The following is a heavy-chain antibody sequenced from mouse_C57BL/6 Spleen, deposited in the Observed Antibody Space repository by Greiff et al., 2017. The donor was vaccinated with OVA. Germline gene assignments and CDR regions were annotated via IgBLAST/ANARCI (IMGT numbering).Heavy chain of an antibody. Sequence: EVKVEESGEGLVKPGGSLKLSCAASGFTFSSYAMSWVRQTPEKRLEWVAYISSGGDYIYYADTVKGRFTISRDNARNTLYLQMSSLKSEDTAMYYCTRDDYDYNYAMDYWGQGTSVTVSS. CDR1: GFTFSSYA. D-gene: IGHD2-4*01. V-gene: IGHV5-9-1*02. CDR3: TRDDYDYNYAMDY. J-gene: IGHJ4*01. CDR2: ISSGGDYI.